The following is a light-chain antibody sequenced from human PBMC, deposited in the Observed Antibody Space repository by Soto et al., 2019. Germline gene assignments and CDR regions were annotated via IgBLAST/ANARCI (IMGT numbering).Light chain of an antibody. CDR1: RLGDKY. V-gene: IGLV3-1*01. Sequence: SYELTQEPSVSVSPGQTIIQTCSGDRLGDKYASWYQHRPGQSPVLVIYQDNRRPSGIPDRFSGSNSGNTATLTISETQAMDEADYYCQVWDSSTVIFGGGTKLTVL. J-gene: IGLJ2*01. CDR3: QVWDSSTVI. CDR2: QDN.